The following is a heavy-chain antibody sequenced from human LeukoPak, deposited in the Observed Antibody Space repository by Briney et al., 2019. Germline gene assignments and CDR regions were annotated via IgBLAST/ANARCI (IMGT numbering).Heavy chain of an antibody. CDR2: IRSSGSTI. V-gene: IGHV3-11*01. CDR1: GFTFNDYD. Sequence: PGGSLRLSCAASGFTFNDYDMSWIRQAPGKGLDWVAKIRSSGSTIDYADSVKGRFTISRDNAKKSLYLQMNSLRADDTAVYYCAGTRVAGTAFDYWGQGTLVTVSS. D-gene: IGHD6-19*01. CDR3: AGTRVAGTAFDY. J-gene: IGHJ4*02.